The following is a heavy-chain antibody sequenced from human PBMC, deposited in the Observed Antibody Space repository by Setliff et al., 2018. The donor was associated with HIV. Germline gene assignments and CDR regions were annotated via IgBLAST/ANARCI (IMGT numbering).Heavy chain of an antibody. D-gene: IGHD6-19*01. V-gene: IGHV4-38-2*01. CDR2: VTHSGRT. J-gene: IGHJ4*02. Sequence: PSETLSLTCAVSNYSISSAYYWGWIRHPPGKGLEWIGEVTHSGRTNYNPSLESRVTTSVDTSKKQFSLRLTSVTAAGTAVYYCARGVRDNSGWSSYYFDYWGQGTLVTVSS. CDR1: NYSISSAYY. CDR3: ARGVRDNSGWSSYYFDY.